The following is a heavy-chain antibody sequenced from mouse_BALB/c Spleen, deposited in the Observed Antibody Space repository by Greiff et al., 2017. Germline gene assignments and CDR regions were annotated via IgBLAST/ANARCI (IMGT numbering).Heavy chain of an antibody. CDR2: ISSGSSTI. J-gene: IGHJ1*01. Sequence: EVKLMESGGGLVQPGGSRKLSCAASGFTFSSFGMHWVRQAPEKGLEWVAYISSGSSTIYYADTVKGRFTISRDNPKNTLFLQMTSLRSEDTAMYYCARSIYDGYYWYFDVWGAGTTVTVSS. V-gene: IGHV5-17*02. CDR1: GFTFSSFG. D-gene: IGHD2-3*01. CDR3: ARSIYDGYYWYFDV.